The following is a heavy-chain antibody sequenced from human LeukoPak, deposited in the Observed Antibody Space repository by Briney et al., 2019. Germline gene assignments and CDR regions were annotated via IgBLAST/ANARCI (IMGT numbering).Heavy chain of an antibody. D-gene: IGHD1-26*01. J-gene: IGHJ4*02. V-gene: IGHV3-66*02. CDR2: IYSGGST. Sequence: GGSLRLSCAASEFSVGSNYMTWVRQAPGKGLEWVSLIYSGGSTYYADSVKGRFTISRDNSKNTLYLQMNSLRAEDTAVYYCARFYANEWELPHWGQGTLVTVSS. CDR3: ARFYANEWELPH. CDR1: EFSVGSNY.